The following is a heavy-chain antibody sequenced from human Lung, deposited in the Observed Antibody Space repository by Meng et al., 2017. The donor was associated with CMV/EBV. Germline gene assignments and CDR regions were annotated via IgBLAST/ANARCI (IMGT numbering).Heavy chain of an antibody. J-gene: IGHJ4*01. CDR1: GCTFSSYA. CDR2: IIPIIGVT. Sequence: SXXVSXKASGCTFSSYAISWVRLAPGQGLEWMGVIIPIIGVTNYAQKFQGRVAITADKSRNTAYMELSSLRSDDTAFYYCARGPGGAGSYYIYW. CDR3: ARGPGGAGSYYIY. V-gene: IGHV1-69*10. D-gene: IGHD3-10*01.